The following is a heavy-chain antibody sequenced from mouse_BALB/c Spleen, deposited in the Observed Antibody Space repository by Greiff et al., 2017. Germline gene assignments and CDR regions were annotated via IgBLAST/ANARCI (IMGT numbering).Heavy chain of an antibody. CDR3: AREATLYFDY. V-gene: IGHV5-12-2*01. CDR1: GFTFSSYT. J-gene: IGHJ2*01. CDR2: ISNGGGST. Sequence: EVHLVESGGGLVQPGGSLKLSCAASGFTFSSYTMSWVRQTPEKRLEWVAYISNGGGSTYYPDTVKGRFTISRDNAKNTLYLQMSSLKSEDTAMYYCAREATLYFDYWGQGTTLTVSS. D-gene: IGHD3-2*02.